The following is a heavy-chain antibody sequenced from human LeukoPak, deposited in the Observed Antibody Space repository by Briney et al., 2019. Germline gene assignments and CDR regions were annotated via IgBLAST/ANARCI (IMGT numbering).Heavy chain of an antibody. Sequence: GSLRLSCAASGFTFSSYSMNWVRQAPGKGLEWVSYISSSSSTIYYADSVKGRFTISRDNAKNSLYLQMNSLRAEDTAVYYCARGRVSDYYMDVWGKGTTVTISS. D-gene: IGHD6-13*01. CDR3: ARGRVSDYYMDV. CDR1: GFTFSSYS. CDR2: ISSSSSTI. J-gene: IGHJ6*03. V-gene: IGHV3-48*01.